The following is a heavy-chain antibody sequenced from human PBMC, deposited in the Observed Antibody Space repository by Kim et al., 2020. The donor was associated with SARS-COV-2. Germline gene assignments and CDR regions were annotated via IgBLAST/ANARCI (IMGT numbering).Heavy chain of an antibody. CDR3: ARGLGAVDY. D-gene: IGHD1-26*01. V-gene: IGHV4-59*01. CDR2: IYYSGST. Sequence: SETLSLTCTVSGGSISSYYWSWIRQPPGKGLEWIGYIYYSGSTNYNPSLKSRVTISVDTSKNQFSLKLSSVTAADTAVYYCARGLGAVDYLGQGTLVTVS. J-gene: IGHJ4*02. CDR1: GGSISSYY.